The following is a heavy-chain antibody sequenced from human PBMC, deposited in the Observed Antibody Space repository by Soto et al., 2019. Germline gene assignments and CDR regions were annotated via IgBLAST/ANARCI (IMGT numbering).Heavy chain of an antibody. D-gene: IGHD2-8*02. CDR3: AKVSGSGGFHVI. V-gene: IGHV3-23*01. Sequence: GGSLRLSCAASGFTFSTYGMAWVRQAPGKGLDWVASIRGRGDGIQYADAVQGRFVISRDNSINTLFLQMGSLRVEDTATYYCAKVSGSGGFHVIGGQGTLVTVSS. J-gene: IGHJ4*02. CDR2: IRGRGDGI. CDR1: GFTFSTYG.